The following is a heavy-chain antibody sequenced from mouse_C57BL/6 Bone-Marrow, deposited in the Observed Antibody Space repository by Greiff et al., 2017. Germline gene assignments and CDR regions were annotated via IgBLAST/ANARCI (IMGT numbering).Heavy chain of an antibody. CDR1: GYTFTSYW. V-gene: IGHV1-69*01. CDR3: ARDDYYGSSYKDYAMDY. Sequence: VQLQQSGAELVMPGASVKLSCKASGYTFTSYWMHWVKQRPGQGLEWIGEIDPSDSYTNYNQKFKGKSTLTVDKSSSTAYMQLSSLTSEDSAVYYCARDDYYGSSYKDYAMDYWGQGTSVTVSS. J-gene: IGHJ4*01. D-gene: IGHD1-1*01. CDR2: IDPSDSYT.